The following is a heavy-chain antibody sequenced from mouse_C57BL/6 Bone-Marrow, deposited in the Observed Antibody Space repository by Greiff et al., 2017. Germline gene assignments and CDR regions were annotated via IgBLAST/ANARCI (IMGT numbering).Heavy chain of an antibody. CDR2: IYPRDGST. Sequence: VQLQQSGPELVKPGASVKLSCKASGYTFTSYDINWVKQRPGQGLEWIGWIYPRDGSTTYNEKFKGKATLTVDTSSSTAYMELHSLTSEDSAVYFCARDLLWLRYFDVWGTGTTVTVSS. CDR3: ARDLLWLRYFDV. CDR1: GYTFTSYD. J-gene: IGHJ1*03. D-gene: IGHD2-2*01. V-gene: IGHV1-85*01.